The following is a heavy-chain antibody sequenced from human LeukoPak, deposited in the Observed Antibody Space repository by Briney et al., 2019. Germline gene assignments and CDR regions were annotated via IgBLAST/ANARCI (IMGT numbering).Heavy chain of an antibody. CDR3: ARVVDTAMGSYYMDV. CDR2: IIPIFGTA. Sequence: SVKVSCKTSGYTFTGYYMHWVRQAPGQGLEWMGGIIPIFGTANYAQKFQGRVTITADESTSTAYMELSSLRSEDTAVYYCARVVDTAMGSYYMDVWGKGTTVTISS. D-gene: IGHD5-18*01. J-gene: IGHJ6*03. V-gene: IGHV1-69*13. CDR1: GYTFTGYY.